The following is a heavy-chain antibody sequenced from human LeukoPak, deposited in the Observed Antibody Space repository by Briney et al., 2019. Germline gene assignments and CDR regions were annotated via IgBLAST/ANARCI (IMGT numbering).Heavy chain of an antibody. CDR1: GFSLSTSGVG. J-gene: IGHJ1*01. Sequence: SGPTLVNPTQTLTLTCTFSGFSLSTSGVGVGWIRQPPGKALEWLALIYWNDDKRYSPSLKSRLTITEDTSKNQVVLTMTNMDPVDTATYYCAHRHLYCSSTSCYIGDEYFQHWGQGTLVTVSS. V-gene: IGHV2-5*01. D-gene: IGHD2-2*02. CDR2: IYWNDDK. CDR3: AHRHLYCSSTSCYIGDEYFQH.